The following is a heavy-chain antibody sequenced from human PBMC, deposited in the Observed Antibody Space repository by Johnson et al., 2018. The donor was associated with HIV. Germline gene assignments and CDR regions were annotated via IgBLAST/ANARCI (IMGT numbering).Heavy chain of an antibody. CDR2: INWNGGST. V-gene: IGHV3-20*04. D-gene: IGHD1-14*01. Sequence: VQLVESGGGLVKPGGSLRLSCVASGFTFSDYYMSWIRQAPGKGLEWVSGINWNGGSTGYADSVKGRFTISRDNAKNSLYLQMNSLRAEDTALYYCAREGQEPPVQKDAFDIWGQGTMVTVAS. J-gene: IGHJ3*02. CDR3: AREGQEPPVQKDAFDI. CDR1: GFTFSDYY.